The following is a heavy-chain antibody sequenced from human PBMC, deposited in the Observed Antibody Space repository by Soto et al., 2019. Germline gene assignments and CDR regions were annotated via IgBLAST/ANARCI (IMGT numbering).Heavy chain of an antibody. CDR2: IYYSGGA. CDR1: GGSISGYY. CDR3: ASPTKGGAFDL. V-gene: IGHV4-59*08. J-gene: IGHJ3*01. Sequence: QVHLQESGPGLVKPSETLSLTCIVSGGSISGYYWSWIRQPPGQGLEWIGYIYYSGGANYNPSLTSRFSISVDTSNNQFSLRLTSVTAADPAVYYCASPTKGGAFDLWGQGTMVTVSS.